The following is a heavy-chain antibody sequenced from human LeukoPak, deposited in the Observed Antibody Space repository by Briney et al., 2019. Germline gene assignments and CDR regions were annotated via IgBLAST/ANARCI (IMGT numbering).Heavy chain of an antibody. V-gene: IGHV3-48*03. CDR2: ISSSGSTI. CDR3: ARRTGTNPFDY. D-gene: IGHD7-27*01. J-gene: IGHJ4*02. CDR1: GFTFSSYE. Sequence: PGGSLRLSCAASGFTFSSYEMNWVRQAPGKGLEWVSHISSSGSTIYHADSVKGRFTISRDNAKNSLYLQMNSLRAEDTAVYYCARRTGTNPFDYWGQGTLVTVSS.